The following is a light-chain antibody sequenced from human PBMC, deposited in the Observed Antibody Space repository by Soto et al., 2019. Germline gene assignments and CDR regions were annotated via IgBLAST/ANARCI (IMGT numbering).Light chain of an antibody. V-gene: IGLV2-14*03. Sequence: QSALTQPASVSDSPGQSITISCTGTRSDVGGSNFVSWYQQHPGKPPKLIIYDVANRPSGVSNRFSGSKSGSTASLIISRLQTEDEADYYCVSSTSSTTYVFGTGTKLTVL. CDR3: VSSTSSTTYV. CDR1: RSDVGGSNF. CDR2: DVA. J-gene: IGLJ1*01.